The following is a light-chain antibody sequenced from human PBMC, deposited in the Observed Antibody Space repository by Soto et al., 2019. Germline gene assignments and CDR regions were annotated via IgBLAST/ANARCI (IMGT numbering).Light chain of an antibody. V-gene: IGKV1-39*01. J-gene: IGKJ2*01. CDR1: QIVRSN. CDR2: AAS. Sequence: DIQMTQSPSSLSASVGDRVTITCRASQIVRSNLNWYQQKPGKVPELLIYAASTLQPVVPSTFRVSGSVTDFTLTVSSLQPEDFAPYHCQQPFSRPYTFGQGTKLEIE. CDR3: QQPFSRPYT.